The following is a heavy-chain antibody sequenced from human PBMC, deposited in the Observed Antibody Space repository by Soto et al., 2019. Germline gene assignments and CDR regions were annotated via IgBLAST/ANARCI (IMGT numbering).Heavy chain of an antibody. Sequence: QVQLQESGPGLVKPSQTLSLTCTVSGGSISSGDYYWSWIRQPPGKGLEWIGYIYYSGSTYYNPSLKSRVTISVDTSKNQFSLKLSSVTAADTAVYYCARRANRNYVTYYFDYWGQGTLVTVSS. V-gene: IGHV4-30-4*01. D-gene: IGHD1-7*01. J-gene: IGHJ4*02. CDR2: IYYSGST. CDR1: GGSISSGDYY. CDR3: ARRANRNYVTYYFDY.